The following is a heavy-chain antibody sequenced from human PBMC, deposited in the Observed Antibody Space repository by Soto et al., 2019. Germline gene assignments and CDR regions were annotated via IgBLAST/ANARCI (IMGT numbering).Heavy chain of an antibody. CDR1: GDSVSSNSAG. CDR2: TYYRSKWYF. J-gene: IGHJ6*03. CDR3: ARGSWDDVSGHYYMDV. D-gene: IGHD1-1*01. V-gene: IGHV6-1*01. Sequence: QVQLQLSGPGLVTPSQTLSLTCAISGDSVSSNSAGWNWIRQTPSRGLEWLGRTYYRSKWYFNYAVSVESRITINPDTSNNQFSLQLSSGTPDDTAVYYSARGSWDDVSGHYYMDVWGKGTTVTVSS.